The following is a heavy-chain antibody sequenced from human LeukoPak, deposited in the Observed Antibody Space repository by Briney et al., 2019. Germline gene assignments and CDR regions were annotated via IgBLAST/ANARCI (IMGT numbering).Heavy chain of an antibody. D-gene: IGHD6-19*01. CDR2: IIPIFGTA. V-gene: IGHV1-69*13. CDR1: GYTFTSYG. J-gene: IGHJ4*02. CDR3: ARDANSGWYYHFDY. Sequence: GASVKVSCKASGYTFTSYGISWVRQAPGQGLEWMGGIIPIFGTANYAQKFQGRVTITADESTSTAYMELSSLRSEDTAVYYCARDANSGWYYHFDYWGQGTLVTVSS.